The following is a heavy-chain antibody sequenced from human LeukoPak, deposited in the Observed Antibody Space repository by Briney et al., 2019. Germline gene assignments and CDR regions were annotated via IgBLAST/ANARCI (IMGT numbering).Heavy chain of an antibody. J-gene: IGHJ4*02. Sequence: GGSLRLSCAASGFTFSDYYMSWIRQAPGKGLEWVSYISSSGSTIYYADSVKGRFTISRDNAKNSLYLQTNSLRAEDTAVYYCARPPQPDGDPLDYWGQGTLVTVSS. CDR2: ISSSGSTI. D-gene: IGHD4-17*01. V-gene: IGHV3-11*04. CDR1: GFTFSDYY. CDR3: ARPPQPDGDPLDY.